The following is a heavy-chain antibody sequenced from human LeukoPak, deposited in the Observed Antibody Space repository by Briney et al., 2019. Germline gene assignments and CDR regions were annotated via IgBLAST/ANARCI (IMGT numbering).Heavy chain of an antibody. CDR1: GYTFSSYC. Sequence: ASVKVSCKASGYTFSSYCMHWVRQAPGRGLEWMGIINPSGGSTSYAQKFQGRVTMTRDTSTRIVYMELSSLRSEDTAVYYCVRAVFSSSSWPIDYWGQGTLVTVSS. D-gene: IGHD6-13*01. J-gene: IGHJ4*02. V-gene: IGHV1-46*01. CDR3: VRAVFSSSSWPIDY. CDR2: INPSGGST.